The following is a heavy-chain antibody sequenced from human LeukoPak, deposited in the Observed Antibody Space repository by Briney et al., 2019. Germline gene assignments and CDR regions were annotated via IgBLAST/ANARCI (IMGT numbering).Heavy chain of an antibody. CDR2: TYYRSKWYN. CDR3: ARDRRSSGWYWFDP. V-gene: IGHV6-1*01. Sequence: ASQTLALTCAIAGDIVASNSAAWNWIRQSPSRGLEWLGRTYYRSKWYNDYAVIVKSRITINPDTSKNQFSLQLNSVTPEDTAVYYCARDRRSSGWYWFDPWGQGTLVTVSS. D-gene: IGHD6-19*01. J-gene: IGHJ5*02. CDR1: GDIVASNSAA.